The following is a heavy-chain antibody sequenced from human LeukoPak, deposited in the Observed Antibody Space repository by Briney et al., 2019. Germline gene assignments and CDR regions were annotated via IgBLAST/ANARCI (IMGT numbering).Heavy chain of an antibody. V-gene: IGHV3-9*03. CDR3: AKDGGDYGDYLDY. Sequence: PGRSLRLSCAASGFTFDDYAMHWDRQPPGKGLEWVSGISWNSGSIGYADSVKGRFTISRDNAKNSLYLQMNSLRAEDMALYYCAKDGGDYGDYLDYWGQGTLVTVSS. J-gene: IGHJ4*02. CDR1: GFTFDDYA. CDR2: ISWNSGSI. D-gene: IGHD4-17*01.